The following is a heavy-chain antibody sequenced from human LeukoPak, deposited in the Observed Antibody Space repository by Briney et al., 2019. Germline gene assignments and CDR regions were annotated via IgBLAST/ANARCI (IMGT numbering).Heavy chain of an antibody. CDR1: GGSINSYY. CDR3: ARRGYSGSYSDY. CDR2: IYYSGST. V-gene: IGHV4-59*08. J-gene: IGHJ4*02. Sequence: KPSETLSLTCAVSGGSINSYYWTWIRQPPGKGLEWIGYIYYSGSTYYNPSLKSRVTISVDTSKNQFSLKLSSVTAADTAVYYCARRGYSGSYSDYWGQGTLVTVSS. D-gene: IGHD1-26*01.